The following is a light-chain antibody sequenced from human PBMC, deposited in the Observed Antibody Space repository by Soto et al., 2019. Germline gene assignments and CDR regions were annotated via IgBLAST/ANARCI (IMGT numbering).Light chain of an antibody. CDR3: QQYNTTPWT. V-gene: IGKV3-15*01. CDR2: RAS. CDR1: QSVSDN. J-gene: IGKJ1*01. Sequence: EVLMTQSPDTLYVSPGERVTLACRASQSVSDNLAWYQQKPGQGPRLLVYRASTRTLGIPARFSGSESGTEFTLTISSLQSEDFAVYYCQQYNTTPWTFGQGAKADIK.